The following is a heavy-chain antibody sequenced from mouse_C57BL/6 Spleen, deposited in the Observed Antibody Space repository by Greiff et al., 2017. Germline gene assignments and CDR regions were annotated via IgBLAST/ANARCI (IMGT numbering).Heavy chain of an antibody. Sequence: DVKLVESGGGLVKPGGSLKLSCAASGFTFSSYAMSWVRQTPEKRLEWVATISDGGSYTYYPDNVKGRFTISRDNAKNNLYLQMSHLKSEDTAMYYCARDEDYDGVYFDYWGQGTTLTVSS. D-gene: IGHD2-4*01. CDR1: GFTFSSYA. CDR3: ARDEDYDGVYFDY. J-gene: IGHJ2*01. CDR2: ISDGGSYT. V-gene: IGHV5-4*01.